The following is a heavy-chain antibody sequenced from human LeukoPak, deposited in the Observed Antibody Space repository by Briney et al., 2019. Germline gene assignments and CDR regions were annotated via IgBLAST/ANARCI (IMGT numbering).Heavy chain of an antibody. Sequence: GSPRPSREGPRYKLDSYGMNLVRPAPGKGAEWVSFINGGGDITYYAESVKGRFTVSRDNSKNTLFLQMNSLRAEDTAVFYCAKRYGDSTGWFFDFWGQGSLVTVSS. J-gene: IGHJ4*02. CDR2: INGGGDIT. CDR3: AKRYGDSTGWFFDF. CDR1: RYKLDSYG. D-gene: IGHD6-13*01. V-gene: IGHV3-23*01.